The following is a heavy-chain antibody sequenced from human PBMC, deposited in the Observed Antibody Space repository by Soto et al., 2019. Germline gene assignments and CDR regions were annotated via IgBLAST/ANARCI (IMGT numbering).Heavy chain of an antibody. Sequence: GGSLRLSCAASEFTFSNYWMSWVRQAPGKGLEWVANIKQDGSDKYYVDSVKGRFTISRDNANNSLYLQMNSLRAEDTAVYYCARWATVFATFDIWGQGTMVTVSS. V-gene: IGHV3-7*01. CDR2: IKQDGSDK. CDR1: EFTFSNYW. CDR3: ARWATVFATFDI. J-gene: IGHJ3*02. D-gene: IGHD1-26*01.